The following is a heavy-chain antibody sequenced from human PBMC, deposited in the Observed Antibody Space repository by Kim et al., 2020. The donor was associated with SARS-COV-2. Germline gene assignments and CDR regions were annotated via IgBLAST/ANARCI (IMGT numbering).Heavy chain of an antibody. CDR3: AAMYSSSWYGDGVLDY. V-gene: IGHV1-58*01. CDR2: IVVGSGNT. J-gene: IGHJ4*02. D-gene: IGHD6-13*01. Sequence: SVKVSCKASGFTFTSSAVQWVRQARGQRLEWIGWIVVGSGNTNYAQKFQERVTITRDMSTSTAYMELSSLRSEDTAVYYCAAMYSSSWYGDGVLDYWGQGTLVTVSS. CDR1: GFTFTSSA.